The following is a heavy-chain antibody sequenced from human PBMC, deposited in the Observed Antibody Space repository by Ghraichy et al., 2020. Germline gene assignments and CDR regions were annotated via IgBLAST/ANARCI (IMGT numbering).Heavy chain of an antibody. CDR1: GGSISSYY. J-gene: IGHJ4*02. D-gene: IGHD1-26*01. CDR2: IYTTGST. CDR3: ARDGRSGNYDY. Sequence: SETLSLTCTVSGGSISSYYWSWIRQPAGKGLEWIGHIYTTGSTNYNPSLKSRVTMLVYTSKNQFSLRLSSVTAADTAVYYCARDGRSGNYDYWGQGTLVTVYS. V-gene: IGHV4-4*07.